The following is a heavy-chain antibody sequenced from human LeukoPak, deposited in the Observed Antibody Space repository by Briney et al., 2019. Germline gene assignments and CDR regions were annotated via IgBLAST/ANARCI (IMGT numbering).Heavy chain of an antibody. CDR1: GFTFSTYS. CDR3: VLDRSSIGKFDY. J-gene: IGHJ4*02. D-gene: IGHD2-2*03. Sequence: GGSLRLSCTASGFTFSTYSMNWVRQAPGKGLEWISHIGRGITYADSVKGRFTISRDNAKNTLYLQMNSLRAEDTAVYYCVLDRSSIGKFDYWGQGTLVTVSS. V-gene: IGHV3-48*04. CDR2: IGRGIT.